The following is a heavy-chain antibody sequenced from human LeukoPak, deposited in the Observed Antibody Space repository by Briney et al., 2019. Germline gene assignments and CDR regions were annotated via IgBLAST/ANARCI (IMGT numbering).Heavy chain of an antibody. V-gene: IGHV3-13*01. CDR3: AKEIYSSSPTGFDY. J-gene: IGHJ4*02. D-gene: IGHD6-13*01. CDR2: IGTAGDT. CDR1: GFTFSSYD. Sequence: GGSLRLSCAASGFTFSSYDMHWVRQATGKGLEWVSAIGTAGDTYYPGSVKGRFTISRGNAKNSLYLQMNSLRAGDTAVYYCAKEIYSSSPTGFDYWGQGTLVTVSS.